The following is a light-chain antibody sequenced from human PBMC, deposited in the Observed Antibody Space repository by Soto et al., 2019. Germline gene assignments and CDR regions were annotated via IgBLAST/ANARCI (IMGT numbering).Light chain of an antibody. J-gene: IGKJ2*01. Sequence: EIVLTQSPGTLSLSPGERATLSCRASQSVTSNYLAWYQQKPGQAPRLLFYGASNRATGIPDRFSGSGSGPDFTLTISRLEPEDFAVYYCQQYRTSPVMYAFGQGTKLEIK. CDR1: QSVTSNY. V-gene: IGKV3-20*01. CDR2: GAS. CDR3: QQYRTSPVMYA.